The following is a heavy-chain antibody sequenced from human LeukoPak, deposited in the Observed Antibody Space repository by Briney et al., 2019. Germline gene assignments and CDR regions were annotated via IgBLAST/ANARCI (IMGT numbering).Heavy chain of an antibody. V-gene: IGHV3-73*01. D-gene: IGHD5-18*01. CDR3: TRFVDTSMVTFYDY. Sequence: ASVKVSCKASGYTFTSYYIHWVRQASGKGLEWVGRIRSKANSYATAHAASVKGRFTISRDDSKNTAYLQMNSLKTEDTAVYYCTRFVDTSMVTFYDYWGQGTLVTVSS. CDR2: IRSKANSYAT. CDR1: GYTFTSYY. J-gene: IGHJ4*02.